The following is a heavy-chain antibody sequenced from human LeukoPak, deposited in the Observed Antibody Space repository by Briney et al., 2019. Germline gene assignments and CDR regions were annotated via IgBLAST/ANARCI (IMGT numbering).Heavy chain of an antibody. CDR1: GFTFSNAW. D-gene: IGHD3-3*01. J-gene: IGHJ4*02. CDR3: TTDVRRYYDLWSGYYIPNDY. CDR2: IKSKTDGGTT. Sequence: GGSLRLSCAASGFTFSNAWMSWVRQAPGKGLEWVGRIKSKTDGGTTDYAAPVKGRFTISRDDSKNTLYLQMNSLKTEDTAVYYCTTDVRRYYDLWSGYYIPNDYWGQGTLVTVSS. V-gene: IGHV3-15*01.